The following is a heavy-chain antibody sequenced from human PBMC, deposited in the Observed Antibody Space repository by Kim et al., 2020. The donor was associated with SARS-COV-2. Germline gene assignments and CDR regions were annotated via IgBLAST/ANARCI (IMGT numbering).Heavy chain of an antibody. J-gene: IGHJ6*02. V-gene: IGHV5-51*01. CDR2: IDPNDSNI. CDR1: GYSFINFW. D-gene: IGHD6-13*01. CDR3: ARSTLGVTAAGAIHYYYGMDV. Sequence: GESLKISCKGSGYSFINFWVGWLRQMPGKGLEWMGVIDPNDSNIRYSPSFEGQVTISVDKATTTAYLRWSSLKASDTAIYYCARSTLGVTAAGAIHYYYGMDVWGQGTTVTVSS.